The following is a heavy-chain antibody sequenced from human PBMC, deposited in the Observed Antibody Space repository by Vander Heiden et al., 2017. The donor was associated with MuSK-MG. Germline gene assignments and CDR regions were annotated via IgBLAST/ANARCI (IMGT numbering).Heavy chain of an antibody. V-gene: IGHV3-73*01. Sequence: EVQLVESGGGLVQPGGSLNLSCAASGFTFSGSAMHWVRQAAGKGLEWVGRIRSKANSYATAYAASVKGRFTISRDDSKNTAYLQMNSLKTEDTAVYYCTREQWELLAHDYWGQGTLVTVSS. D-gene: IGHD1-26*01. CDR3: TREQWELLAHDY. CDR1: GFTFSGSA. J-gene: IGHJ4*02. CDR2: IRSKANSYAT.